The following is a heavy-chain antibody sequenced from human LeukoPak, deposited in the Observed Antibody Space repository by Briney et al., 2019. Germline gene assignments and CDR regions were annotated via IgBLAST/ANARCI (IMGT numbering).Heavy chain of an antibody. CDR3: ARDRGYYDSSGYYEAFDI. CDR1: GFTFSSYS. J-gene: IGHJ3*02. Sequence: GGSLRLSCAASGFTFSSYSMNWVRQAPGKGLEWVSSISSSSSYIYYADSVKGRFTISRDNAKNSLYLQMNSLRAEDTAVYYCARDRGYYDSSGYYEAFDIWGQGTMVTVSS. CDR2: ISSSSSYI. D-gene: IGHD3-22*01. V-gene: IGHV3-21*01.